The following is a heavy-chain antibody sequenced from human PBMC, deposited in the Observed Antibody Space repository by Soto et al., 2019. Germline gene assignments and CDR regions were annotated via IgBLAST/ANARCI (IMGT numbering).Heavy chain of an antibody. V-gene: IGHV4-39*01. CDR2: IYYSGST. J-gene: IGHJ6*02. CDR3: ARQDIVVVYYYYGMDV. D-gene: IGHD2-2*01. Sequence: PSETLSLTCTVSGGSISSSSYYWGWIRQPPGKGLEWIGSIYYSGSTYYNPSLKSRVTISVDTSKNQFSLKLSSVTAADTAVYYCARQDIVVVYYYYGMDVSGQATTVTVSS. CDR1: GGSISSSSYY.